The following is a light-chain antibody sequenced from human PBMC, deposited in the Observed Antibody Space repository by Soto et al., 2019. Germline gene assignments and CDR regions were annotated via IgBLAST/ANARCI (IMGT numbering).Light chain of an antibody. V-gene: IGKV3-15*01. CDR3: QQYNNWPLT. CDR2: GAS. J-gene: IGKJ4*01. Sequence: EVGLTQSPGTLSLSKGERATLSCRASQSVSSTYLAWYQQKPGQAPRLLIYGASTRATGIPARFSGSGSGTEFTLTISSLQSEDFAVYYCQQYNNWPLTFGGGTKVDIK. CDR1: QSVSSTY.